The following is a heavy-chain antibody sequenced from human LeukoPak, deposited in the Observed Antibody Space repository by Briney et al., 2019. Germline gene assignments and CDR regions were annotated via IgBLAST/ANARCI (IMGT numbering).Heavy chain of an antibody. Sequence: SETLSLTCTVSDGSISTYYWNWIRQPPGKGLEWIGYIYYSGSTNYNPSLKSRVTISVDTSKNQFSLKLRSVTAADTAVYYCARGRDGYDQNAFDIWGQGTMLTVSS. J-gene: IGHJ3*02. CDR2: IYYSGST. V-gene: IGHV4-59*01. D-gene: IGHD5-24*01. CDR1: DGSISTYY. CDR3: ARGRDGYDQNAFDI.